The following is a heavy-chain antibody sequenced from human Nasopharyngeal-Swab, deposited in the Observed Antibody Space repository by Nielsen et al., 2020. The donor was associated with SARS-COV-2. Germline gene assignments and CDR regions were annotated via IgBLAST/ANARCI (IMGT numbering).Heavy chain of an antibody. CDR3: VTGDRASDY. Sequence: GESLKISCAASGFTFSDYYMSWIRQAPGKGLEWVSYISSSGSTIYYADSVKGRFTISRDNAKNSLYLQMNSLRAEDTAVYYCVTGDRASDYWGQGTLVTVSS. V-gene: IGHV3-11*04. D-gene: IGHD1-1*01. CDR1: GFTFSDYY. CDR2: ISSSGSTI. J-gene: IGHJ4*02.